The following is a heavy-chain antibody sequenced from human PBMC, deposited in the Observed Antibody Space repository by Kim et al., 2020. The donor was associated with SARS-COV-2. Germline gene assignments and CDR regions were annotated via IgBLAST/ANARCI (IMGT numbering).Heavy chain of an antibody. Sequence: GGSLRLSCAASGFTFSSYAMSWVRQAPGKGLEWVSAISGSGGSTYYADSVKGRFTISRDNSKNTLYLQMNSLRAEDTAVYYCAKGSPSYLWFGELFMGAFDIWGQGTMVTVSS. CDR1: GFTFSSYA. V-gene: IGHV3-23*01. CDR2: ISGSGGST. CDR3: AKGSPSYLWFGELFMGAFDI. D-gene: IGHD3-10*01. J-gene: IGHJ3*02.